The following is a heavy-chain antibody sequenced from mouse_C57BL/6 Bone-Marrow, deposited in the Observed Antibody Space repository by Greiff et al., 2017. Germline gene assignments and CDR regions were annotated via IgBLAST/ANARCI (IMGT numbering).Heavy chain of an antibody. CDR3: ASDQGNYFDY. V-gene: IGHV5-17*01. CDR2: ISSGSSTI. CDR1: GFTFSDYG. Sequence: EVQGVESGGGLVKPGGSLTLSCAASGFTFSDYGMHWVRQAPEKGLEWVAYISSGSSTIYYADTVKGRFTISRDNAKNTLFLQMTSLRYEDTAMYYCASDQGNYFDYWGQGTTLTVSS. J-gene: IGHJ2*01.